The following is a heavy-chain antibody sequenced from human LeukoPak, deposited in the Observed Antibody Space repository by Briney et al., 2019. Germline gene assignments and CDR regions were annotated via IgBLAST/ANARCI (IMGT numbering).Heavy chain of an antibody. CDR3: ATTNLYGDYFDY. CDR2: IWYDGSNK. CDR1: GFTFSSYG. V-gene: IGHV3-33*01. Sequence: PGGSLRLSCAASGFTFSSYGMHWVRQAPGKGLEWVAVIWYDGSNKYYADSVKGRFTISRDNSKNTLYLQMNSLRAEDTAVYYCATTNLYGDYFDYWGQGTLVTVSP. D-gene: IGHD4-17*01. J-gene: IGHJ4*02.